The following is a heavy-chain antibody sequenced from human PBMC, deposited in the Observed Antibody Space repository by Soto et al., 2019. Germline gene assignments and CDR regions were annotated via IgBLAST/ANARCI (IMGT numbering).Heavy chain of an antibody. Sequence: SETLSLTCTVSGGSISSSSYYWGWIRQPPGKGLEWIGSIYYSGSTYYNPSLKSRVTISVDTSKNQFSLKLSSVTAADTAVYYCARQAAAGLYYYYYYGMDVWGQGTMVTVSS. CDR2: IYYSGST. J-gene: IGHJ6*02. CDR3: ARQAAAGLYYYYYYGMDV. V-gene: IGHV4-39*01. CDR1: GGSISSSSYY. D-gene: IGHD6-13*01.